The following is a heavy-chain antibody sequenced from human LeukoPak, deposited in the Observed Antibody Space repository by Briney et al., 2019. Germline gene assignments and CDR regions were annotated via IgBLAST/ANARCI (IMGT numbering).Heavy chain of an antibody. D-gene: IGHD6-13*01. CDR3: AKDSRIPAGGTEPSDY. CDR2: ISGSGGST. Sequence: GGSLRLSCAASGITFSTYAMHWVRQAPGKGLEWVSAISGSGGSTYYANSVKARFTISRDNSKDTLYLQMNSLRAEDTAVYYCAKDSRIPAGGTEPSDYWGQGTLVTVSS. J-gene: IGHJ4*02. CDR1: GITFSTYA. V-gene: IGHV3-23*01.